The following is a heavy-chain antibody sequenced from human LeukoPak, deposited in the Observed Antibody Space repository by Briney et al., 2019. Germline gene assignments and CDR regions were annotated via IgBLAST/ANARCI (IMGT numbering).Heavy chain of an antibody. CDR1: GGSISSYY. D-gene: IGHD6-19*01. Sequence: PSETLSLTCTVSGGSISSYYWSWIRQPPGKGLEWIGYIYYSGSTNYNPSLKSRVTISVDTSKNQFSLKLSSVTAADTAVYYCARSRLDDAFDIWGQGTMVTVSS. CDR2: IYYSGST. J-gene: IGHJ3*02. V-gene: IGHV4-59*08. CDR3: ARSRLDDAFDI.